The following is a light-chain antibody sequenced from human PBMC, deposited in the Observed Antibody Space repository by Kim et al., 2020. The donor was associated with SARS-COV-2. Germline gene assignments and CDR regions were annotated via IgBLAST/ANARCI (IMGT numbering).Light chain of an antibody. CDR1: QAIRSD. CDR3: LQDSSYPRT. J-gene: IGKJ1*01. CDR2: AAS. Sequence: AIQMTQSPSSLSASVGDRVTITCRASQAIRSDLSWYQQKPGKVPKLLIYAASNLQSGVPSRFSGSGSGTDFTLTISNLQPEDFATYYCLQDSSYPRTFGQGTKVDIK. V-gene: IGKV1-6*01.